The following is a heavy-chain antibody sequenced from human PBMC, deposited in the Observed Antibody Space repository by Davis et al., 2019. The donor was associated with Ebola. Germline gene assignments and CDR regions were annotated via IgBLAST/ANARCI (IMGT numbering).Heavy chain of an antibody. CDR3: ARDIVVNWFDP. CDR2: INAGNGNT. V-gene: IGHV1-3*01. D-gene: IGHD2-15*01. Sequence: ASVKVSCKASGYTFTSYAMHWVRQAPGQRLEWMGWINAGNGNTKYSQKLQGRVTMTTDTSTSTAYMELRSLRSDDTAVYYCARDIVVNWFDPWGQGTLVTVSS. J-gene: IGHJ5*02. CDR1: GYTFTSYA.